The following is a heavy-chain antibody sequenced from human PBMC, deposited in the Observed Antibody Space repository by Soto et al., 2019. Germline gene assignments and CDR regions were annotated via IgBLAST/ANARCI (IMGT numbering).Heavy chain of an antibody. V-gene: IGHV1-69*01. CDR3: ARRVVVTSVRDIAYYYYGLDV. Sequence: QVQLVQSGAEVKEPGSSVKVSCKAFGGTFSSYAIRWVRQAPGQGLEWMGGIIPMFDSTNYAQKFQGRVTITADESTSTAFMGLSSLRSEDTAVYYCARRVVVTSVRDIAYYYYGLDVWGQGTTVTVSS. D-gene: IGHD2-21*02. CDR1: GGTFSSYA. CDR2: IIPMFDST. J-gene: IGHJ6*02.